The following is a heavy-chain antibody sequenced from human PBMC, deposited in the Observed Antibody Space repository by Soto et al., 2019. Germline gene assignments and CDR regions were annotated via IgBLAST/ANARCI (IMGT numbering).Heavy chain of an antibody. J-gene: IGHJ4*02. V-gene: IGHV4-39*01. CDR2: IYYSGSA. D-gene: IGHD2-15*01. CDR3: ARQGVVVAEFDY. Sequence: QLQMQESGPGLVKPSETLSLTCTVSGGSISSSSYYWGWIRQPPGKGLEWIGSIYYSGSAYYNPSLKSRVTISVDTSKNQLSLKLSSVTAADTAVYYCARQGVVVAEFDYWGQGTLVTVSS. CDR1: GGSISSSSYY.